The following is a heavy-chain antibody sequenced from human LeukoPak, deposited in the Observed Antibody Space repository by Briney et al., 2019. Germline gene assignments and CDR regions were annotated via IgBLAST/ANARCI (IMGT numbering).Heavy chain of an antibody. CDR1: GGSISSSSYY. V-gene: IGHV4-39*01. CDR3: ARGVGLLWFGESPYYFDY. J-gene: IGHJ4*02. CDR2: IYYSGST. D-gene: IGHD3-10*01. Sequence: PSETLSLTCTVSGGSISSSSYYWGWIRQPPGKGLEWIGSIYYSGSTYYNPSLKSRVTISVDTSKNQFSLKLSSVTAADTAVYYCARGVGLLWFGESPYYFDYWGQGTLVTVSS.